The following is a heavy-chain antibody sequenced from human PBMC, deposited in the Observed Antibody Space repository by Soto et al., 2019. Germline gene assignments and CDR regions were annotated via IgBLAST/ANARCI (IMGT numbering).Heavy chain of an antibody. D-gene: IGHD2-15*01. CDR1: GGSLSSHY. J-gene: IGHJ4*02. Sequence: QVQLQESGPGLVKPSETLSLTCTVSGGSLSSHYWSWIRQSPGKGLEWIGYIYFTGYTNYNPSLKNQVTISIDTSKSQFSPSLNSVTAADTAVYYFATVAMKFPKAFDYWGQGTLVSVSS. V-gene: IGHV4-59*03. CDR3: ATVAMKFPKAFDY. CDR2: IYFTGYT.